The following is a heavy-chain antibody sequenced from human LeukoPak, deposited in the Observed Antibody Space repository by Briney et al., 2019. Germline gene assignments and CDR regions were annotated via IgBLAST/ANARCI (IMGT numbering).Heavy chain of an antibody. CDR3: ARGRGNWNSRAFDI. CDR2: INTDGSST. J-gene: IGHJ3*02. Sequence: AGGSLRLPCAASGFTFSSYWMHWVRQAPGRGLVWVSRINTDGSSTSYADSVKGRFTISRDNAKNTLYLQMNSLRAEDTAVYYCARGRGNWNSRAFDIWGQGTMVTVSS. CDR1: GFTFSSYW. V-gene: IGHV3-74*01. D-gene: IGHD1-7*01.